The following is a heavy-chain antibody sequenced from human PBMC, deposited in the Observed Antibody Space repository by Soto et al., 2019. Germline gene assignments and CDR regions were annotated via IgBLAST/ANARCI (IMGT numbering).Heavy chain of an antibody. CDR2: ISPEGSEK. CDR3: ARALIDY. V-gene: IGHV3-7*03. Sequence: EVQLVESGGGLVQPGGSLRLSCAVSGFIFSDYWMTWVRQAPGKGLEWVATISPEGSEKYYVDSLKGRFTISRDNAKNSLYLQMISLRAEDTALYYCARALIDYWGQGTLITVSS. CDR1: GFIFSDYW. J-gene: IGHJ4*02.